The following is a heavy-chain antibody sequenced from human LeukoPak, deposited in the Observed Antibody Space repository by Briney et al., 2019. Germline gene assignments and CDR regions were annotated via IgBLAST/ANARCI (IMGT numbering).Heavy chain of an antibody. CDR1: GFTFSSYA. Sequence: GGSLRLSCAASGFTFSSYAMSWVRQAPGKGLEWVSTISYSGGRTDYADPVKGRFAISRDSSKNTLYLQMNGLRGDDTAIYYCAKDDGGSPPDAFDIWGQGTLVSVSS. D-gene: IGHD1-26*01. CDR2: ISYSGGRT. J-gene: IGHJ3*02. V-gene: IGHV3-23*01. CDR3: AKDDGGSPPDAFDI.